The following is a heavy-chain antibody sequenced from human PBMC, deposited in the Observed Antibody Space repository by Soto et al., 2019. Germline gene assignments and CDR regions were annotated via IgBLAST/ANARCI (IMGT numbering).Heavy chain of an antibody. CDR2: MNPNSGNT. Sequence: ASVKVSCKASGGTFSSYAISWVRQATGQGLEWMGWMNPNSGNTGYAQKFQGRVTMTRNTSISTAYMELSSLRSEDTAVYYCARVNPPIQLWSGGMDVWGQGTRSPSP. CDR3: ARVNPPIQLWSGGMDV. CDR1: GGTFSSYA. J-gene: IGHJ6*02. V-gene: IGHV1-8*02. D-gene: IGHD5-18*01.